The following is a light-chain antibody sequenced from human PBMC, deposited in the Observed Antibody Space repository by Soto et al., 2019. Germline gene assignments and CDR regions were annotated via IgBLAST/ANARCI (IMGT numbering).Light chain of an antibody. CDR1: QSVRTTN. Sequence: EIVLTQSPGTLSLSPGERATLSCRASQSVRTTNLAWYHQKPGQAPRLLIYGASSRATGIPDRFSGSGSGTDFTLTISRLEPEDFAVYYCQQYGSSPGTFGQGTRVEIK. CDR3: QQYGSSPGT. V-gene: IGKV3-20*01. CDR2: GAS. J-gene: IGKJ1*01.